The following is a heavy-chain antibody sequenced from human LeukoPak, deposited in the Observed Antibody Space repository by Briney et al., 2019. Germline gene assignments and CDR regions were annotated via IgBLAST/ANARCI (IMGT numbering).Heavy chain of an antibody. CDR3: ASIVGATGGRNAGYYFDY. CDR1: GGTFSSYA. D-gene: IGHD1-26*01. Sequence: ASVKVSCKASGGTFSSYAISWVRQAPGQGLEWMGRIIPILGIANYAQKFQGRVTITADKSTSTAYMELSSLRSEDTAVYYCASIVGATGGRNAGYYFDYWGQGTLVTVSS. J-gene: IGHJ4*02. V-gene: IGHV1-69*04. CDR2: IIPILGIA.